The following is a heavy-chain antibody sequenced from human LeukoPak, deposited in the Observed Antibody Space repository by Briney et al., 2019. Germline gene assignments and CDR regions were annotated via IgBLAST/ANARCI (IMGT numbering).Heavy chain of an antibody. CDR3: ARGDCSSTSCPIGSFDP. D-gene: IGHD2-2*01. V-gene: IGHV4-61*01. J-gene: IGHJ5*02. CDR1: GGSVSSGSYY. CDR2: IYYSGST. Sequence: SETLSLTCTVSGGSVSSGSYYWSWIRQPPGKGLEWIGYIYYSGSTNYNPSLKSRVTISVDTSKNQFSLKLSSVTAADTAVYYCARGDCSSTSCPIGSFDPWGQGTLVTVSS.